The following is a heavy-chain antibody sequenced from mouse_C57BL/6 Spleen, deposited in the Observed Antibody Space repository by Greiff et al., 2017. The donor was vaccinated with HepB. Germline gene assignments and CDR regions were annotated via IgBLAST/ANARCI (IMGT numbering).Heavy chain of an antibody. D-gene: IGHD1-1*01. J-gene: IGHJ4*01. CDR3: ARTTVVGSAMDY. Sequence: QVQLQQPGAELVRPGSSVKLSCKASGYTFTSYWMHWVKQRPIQGLEWIGNIDPSDSETHYNQKFKDKATLTVDKSSSTAYMQLSSLTSEDSAVYYCARTTVVGSAMDYWGQGTSVTVSS. V-gene: IGHV1-52*01. CDR2: IDPSDSET. CDR1: GYTFTSYW.